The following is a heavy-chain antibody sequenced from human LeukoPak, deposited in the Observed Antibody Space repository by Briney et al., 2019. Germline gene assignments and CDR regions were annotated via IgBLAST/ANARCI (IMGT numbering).Heavy chain of an antibody. J-gene: IGHJ4*02. CDR3: ARDQLDDSSGYSLTLDY. CDR1: GFTFSSYG. CDR2: ISGSGGST. Sequence: GGSLRLSCAASGFTFSSYGMSWVRQAPGKGLEWVSAISGSGGSTYYADSVKGRFTISRDNSKNTLYLQMNSLRAEDTAVYYCARDQLDDSSGYSLTLDYWGQGTLVTVSS. D-gene: IGHD3-22*01. V-gene: IGHV3-23*01.